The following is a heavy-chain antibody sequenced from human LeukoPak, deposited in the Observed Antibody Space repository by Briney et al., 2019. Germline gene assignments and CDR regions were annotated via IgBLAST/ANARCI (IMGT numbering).Heavy chain of an antibody. CDR3: AREGGSGSYYFNWFDP. Sequence: ASVKVSCKASGGTFSSYAIRWVRQAPGQGLEWMGGIIPIFGTANYAQKFQGRVTITADKSTSTAYMELSSLRSEDTAVYYCAREGGSGSYYFNWFDPWGQGTLVTVSS. J-gene: IGHJ5*02. D-gene: IGHD3-10*01. CDR1: GGTFSSYA. CDR2: IIPIFGTA. V-gene: IGHV1-69*06.